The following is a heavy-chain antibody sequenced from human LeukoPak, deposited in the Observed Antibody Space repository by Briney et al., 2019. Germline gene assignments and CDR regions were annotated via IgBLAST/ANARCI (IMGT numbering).Heavy chain of an antibody. CDR1: GFTFSSYA. J-gene: IGHJ4*02. V-gene: IGHV3-23*01. CDR2: ISGSGGST. D-gene: IGHD4-11*01. CDR3: ARGLPPVMKYYFDY. Sequence: GGSPRLSCAASGFTFSSYAMTWVRQAPGKGLEWVSSISGSGGSTSYAVSVKGRFTISRDNSKNTLYLQMNSLRAEDTAMYYCARGLPPVMKYYFDYWGQGTLVTVSS.